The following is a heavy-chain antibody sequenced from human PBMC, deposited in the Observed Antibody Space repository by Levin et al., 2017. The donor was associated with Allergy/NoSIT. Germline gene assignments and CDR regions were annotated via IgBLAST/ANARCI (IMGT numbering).Heavy chain of an antibody. J-gene: IGHJ6*02. V-gene: IGHV3-30*04. D-gene: IGHD2-2*01. CDR3: ARDKRDIVVVPAASYYYYGMDG. CDR1: GFTFSSYA. CDR2: ISYDGSNK. Sequence: GESLKISCAASGFTFSSYAMHWVRQAPGKGLEWVAVISYDGSNKYYADSVKGRFTISRDNSKNTLYLQMNSLRAEDTAVYYCARDKRDIVVVPAASYYYYGMDGWGQGTTVTVSS.